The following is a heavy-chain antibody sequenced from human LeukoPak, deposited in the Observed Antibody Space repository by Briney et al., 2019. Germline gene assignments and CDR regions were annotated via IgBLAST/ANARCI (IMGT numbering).Heavy chain of an antibody. V-gene: IGHV3-23*01. Sequence: GGSLRLSCAASGITFSTYAMSWVRQAPGKGLEWVSAISGSGGSTYYADSVKGRFTISRDNSKNTLYLQMNSLRAEDTAVYYCAKDDHGGSGWRDYFDYWGQGTLVTVSS. CDR2: ISGSGGST. CDR1: GITFSTYA. D-gene: IGHD6-19*01. CDR3: AKDDHGGSGWRDYFDY. J-gene: IGHJ4*02.